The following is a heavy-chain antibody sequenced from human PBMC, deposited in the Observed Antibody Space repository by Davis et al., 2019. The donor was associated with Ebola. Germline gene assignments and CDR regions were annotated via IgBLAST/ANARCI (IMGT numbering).Heavy chain of an antibody. CDR1: GGSISSGGYS. CDR3: ARARSGYYYYGMDV. Sequence: MPSETLSLTCAVSGGSISSGGYSWSWIRQPPGKGLEWIGYIYHSGSTYYNPSLKSRVTISVDTSKNQFSLKLSSVTAADTAVYYCARARSGYYYYGMDVWGQGTTVTVSS. CDR2: IYHSGST. V-gene: IGHV4-30-2*01. J-gene: IGHJ6*02. D-gene: IGHD7-27*01.